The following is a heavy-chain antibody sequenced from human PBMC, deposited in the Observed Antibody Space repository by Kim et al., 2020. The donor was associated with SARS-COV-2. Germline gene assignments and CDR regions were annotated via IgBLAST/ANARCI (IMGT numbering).Heavy chain of an antibody. Sequence: GGSLRLSCAASGFTFSSHWMTWVRQAPGKGLELVAQLNEDGSDKYYLGSVKGRFTISRDNAKNSVYLQMNSLRAEDTALYYCARDDPGAYYESWGQGTLV. J-gene: IGHJ5*02. CDR1: GFTFSSHW. V-gene: IGHV3-7*01. D-gene: IGHD3-16*01. CDR2: LNEDGSDK. CDR3: ARDDPGAYYES.